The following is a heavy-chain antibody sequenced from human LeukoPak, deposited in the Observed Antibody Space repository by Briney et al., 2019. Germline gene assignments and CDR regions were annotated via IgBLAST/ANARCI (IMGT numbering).Heavy chain of an antibody. CDR2: IYPGDSDT. V-gene: IGHV5-51*01. J-gene: IGHJ3*02. Sequence: GESLKISCKGSGYSFTSYWIGWVRQMPGKGLEWMGIIYPGDSDTRYSPSFQGQVTISADKSISTAYLQWSSLKASDTAMYYCARSGRLLWFGYYAFDIWGQGTMVTVSS. CDR1: GYSFTSYW. D-gene: IGHD3-10*01. CDR3: ARSGRLLWFGYYAFDI.